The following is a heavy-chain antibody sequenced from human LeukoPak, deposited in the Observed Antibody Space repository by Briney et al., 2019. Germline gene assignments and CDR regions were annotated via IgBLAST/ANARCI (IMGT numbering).Heavy chain of an antibody. J-gene: IGHJ4*02. Sequence: PSETLSLTCAVSGGSISSSNWWSWVRQPPGKGLEWIGEIYHSGSTNYNPSLKSRVTISVEKSKNQFSLKLSSVTAADTAVYYCARAIAARPGVDYFDYWGQGTLVTVSS. CDR1: GGSISSSNW. D-gene: IGHD6-6*01. V-gene: IGHV4-4*02. CDR3: ARAIAARPGVDYFDY. CDR2: IYHSGST.